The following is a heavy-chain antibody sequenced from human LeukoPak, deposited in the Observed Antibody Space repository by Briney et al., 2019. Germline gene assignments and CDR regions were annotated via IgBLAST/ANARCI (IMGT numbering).Heavy chain of an antibody. Sequence: SETLSLTCNVSGDSISRSRHFWAWIRQSPGRGLEWIGYIYNSGSTYYNPSLKSRVTISVDTSKNQFSLRLSSVTAADSAVYYCARWGTYASTSNWFDPWGQGTLVTVSS. J-gene: IGHJ5*02. CDR2: IYNSGST. CDR1: GDSISRSRHF. CDR3: ARWGTYASTSNWFDP. D-gene: IGHD2-2*01. V-gene: IGHV4-39*07.